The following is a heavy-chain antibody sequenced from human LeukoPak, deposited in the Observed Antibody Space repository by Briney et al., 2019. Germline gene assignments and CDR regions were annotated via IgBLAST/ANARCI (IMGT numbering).Heavy chain of an antibody. Sequence: PGGSLRLSCAASGFTFSDYYMSWIRQAPGKGLEWVSYISSSGGSTYYADSVKGRFTISRDNSKNTPYLQMNSLRAEDTAVYYCVKGSRTYYYDSSGCFDYWGQGTLVTVSS. J-gene: IGHJ4*02. V-gene: IGHV3-11*01. D-gene: IGHD3-22*01. CDR1: GFTFSDYY. CDR3: VKGSRTYYYDSSGCFDY. CDR2: ISSSGGST.